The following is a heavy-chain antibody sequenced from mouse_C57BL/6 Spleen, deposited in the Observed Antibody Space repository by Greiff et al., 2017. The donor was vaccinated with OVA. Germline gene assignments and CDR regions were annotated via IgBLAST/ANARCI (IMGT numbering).Heavy chain of an antibody. CDR1: GYAFSSSW. D-gene: IGHD3-2*02. J-gene: IGHJ2*01. CDR2: IYPGDGDT. Sequence: VQLQQSGPELVKPGASVKISCKASGYAFSSSWMNWVKPRPGKGLEWIGRIYPGDGDTNYNGKVKGKATLTADKSSSTAYMQLSSLTSEDSAVYFCAREGDSSGRFDYWGQGTTLTVSS. V-gene: IGHV1-82*01. CDR3: AREGDSSGRFDY.